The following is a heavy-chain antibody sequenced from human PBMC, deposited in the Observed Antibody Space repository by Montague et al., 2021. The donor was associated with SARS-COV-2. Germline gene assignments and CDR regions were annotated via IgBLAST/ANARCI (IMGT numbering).Heavy chain of an antibody. Sequence: SETLSLTCTVSGGSISSSSYYWGWIRQPPGKGLEWIGSIYYSGSTYYNPSLKSRVTISVDTSKNQFSLKLSSVTAADTAVYYCARGSGWMGNAFDIWGQGTMVTVS. V-gene: IGHV4-39*07. J-gene: IGHJ3*02. CDR2: IYYSGST. D-gene: IGHD6-19*01. CDR3: ARGSGWMGNAFDI. CDR1: GGSISSSSYY.